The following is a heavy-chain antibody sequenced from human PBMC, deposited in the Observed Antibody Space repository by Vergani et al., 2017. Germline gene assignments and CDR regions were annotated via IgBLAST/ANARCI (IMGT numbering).Heavy chain of an antibody. CDR2: INHSGST. J-gene: IGHJ6*02. D-gene: IGHD2-15*01. V-gene: IGHV4-34*01. CDR1: GRSFSGYY. Sequence: QVQLQQWGAGLLKPSETLSLTCAVYGRSFSGYYWSWIRQPPGKGLEWIGEINHSGSTNYNPSLKSRVTISVDTSKNQFSLKLSSVTAADTAVYYCARGGYAYYYYYGMDVWGQGTTVTVSS. CDR3: ARGGYAYYYYYGMDV.